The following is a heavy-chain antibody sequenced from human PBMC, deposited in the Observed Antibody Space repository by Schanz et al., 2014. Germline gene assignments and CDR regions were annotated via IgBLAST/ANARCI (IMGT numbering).Heavy chain of an antibody. V-gene: IGHV1-69*04. CDR2: IIPIVDIT. Sequence: QVQLVQSGSEVRKPGSSVRVSCKASGGTFTSYAFSWVRQAPGQGLEWMGRIIPIVDITNYAQKFLGRVTITADKSTSTAYMELKSLRSADTAVYYCARERGVRGGGVWKVNWFDPWGQGTLVTVSS. CDR1: GGTFTSYA. J-gene: IGHJ5*02. CDR3: ARERGVRGGGVWKVNWFDP. D-gene: IGHD3-10*01.